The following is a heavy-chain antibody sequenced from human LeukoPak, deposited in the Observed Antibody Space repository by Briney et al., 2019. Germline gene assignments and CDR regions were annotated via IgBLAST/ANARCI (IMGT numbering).Heavy chain of an antibody. J-gene: IGHJ5*02. D-gene: IGHD3-9*01. CDR1: GGSISSYY. CDR3: ARVAILTGARLWFDP. V-gene: IGHV4-59*01. Sequence: SETLSLTCTVSGGSISSYYWSWIRQPPGKGLEWIGYIYYSGSTNYNPSLKSRVTISVDTSKNQFSLKLSSVTAADTAVYYCARVAILTGARLWFDPWGQGTLVTVSS. CDR2: IYYSGST.